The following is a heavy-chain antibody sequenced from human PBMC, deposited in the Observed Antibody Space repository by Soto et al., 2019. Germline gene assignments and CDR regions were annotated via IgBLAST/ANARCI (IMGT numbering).Heavy chain of an antibody. J-gene: IGHJ6*02. CDR3: ANGDTAMVSGYYYGMDV. V-gene: IGHV3-30*18. Sequence: PGRSLSLSCAASGFSFSSYGMHRVRQAPGTGLERVAVISYDGSKKYYADSVKGQFTISRDNSKNTLYLQMNSLRSEETAVYYGANGDTAMVSGYYYGMDVWGQGTTVTVSS. D-gene: IGHD5-18*01. CDR2: ISYDGSKK. CDR1: GFSFSSYG.